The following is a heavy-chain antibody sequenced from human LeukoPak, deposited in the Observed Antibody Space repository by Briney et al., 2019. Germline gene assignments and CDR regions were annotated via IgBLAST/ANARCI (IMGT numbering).Heavy chain of an antibody. CDR2: ISWNSGSI. D-gene: IGHD1-7*01. CDR1: GFTFDDYA. V-gene: IGHV3-9*03. J-gene: IGHJ3*02. CDR3: ANSTNWNYLHDAFDI. Sequence: QSGGSLRLSCAAAGFTFDDYAMRLVRQAPGKGLELVSVISWNSGSIGYADSVKGRFTISRDNAKNSLCLQMNSLRAEDMALYYCANSTNWNYLHDAFDIWGQRTMVTVSS.